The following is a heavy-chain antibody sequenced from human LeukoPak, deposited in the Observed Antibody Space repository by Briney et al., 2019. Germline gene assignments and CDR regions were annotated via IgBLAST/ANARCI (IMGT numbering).Heavy chain of an antibody. J-gene: IGHJ4*02. CDR3: ARGYDY. CDR1: GGSISGSHYY. V-gene: IGHV4-39*01. D-gene: IGHD6-13*01. CDR2: INYSGNT. Sequence: SETLSLTCIVSGGSISGSHYYWAWIRQSPGKGLEWIGMINYSGNTYYNPSLWSRATISVDTSTNQFSLNLNSVTAADTAVYYCARGYDYWGRGTLVTVSS.